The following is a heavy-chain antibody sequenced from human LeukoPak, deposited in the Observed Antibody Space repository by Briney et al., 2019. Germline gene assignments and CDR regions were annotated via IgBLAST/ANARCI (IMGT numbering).Heavy chain of an antibody. D-gene: IGHD6-13*01. CDR2: MNPNSGNT. Sequence: ASVKVSCKASGYTFTSYDINWVRQATGQGLEWMGWMNPNSGNTGYAQKFQGRVTMTRNTSISTAYVELSSLRSEDTAVYYCARGRGSSSWYTHDYFDYWGQGTLVTVSS. J-gene: IGHJ4*02. CDR1: GYTFTSYD. CDR3: ARGRGSSSWYTHDYFDY. V-gene: IGHV1-8*01.